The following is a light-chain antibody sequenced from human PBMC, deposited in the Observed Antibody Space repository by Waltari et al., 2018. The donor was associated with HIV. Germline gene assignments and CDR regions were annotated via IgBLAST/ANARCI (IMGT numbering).Light chain of an antibody. CDR3: AAWDDSFNGFWV. CDR1: SSSLGSNT. Sequence: QSVLTQPPSASGTPGQRVTISCSGSSSSLGSNTVNWFQQLPGTAPKLLIYSNNQRPSGVPDRFSGSKSGTSASLAISGLQSEDEADYYCAAWDDSFNGFWVFGGGTKLTVL. V-gene: IGLV1-44*01. CDR2: SNN. J-gene: IGLJ3*02.